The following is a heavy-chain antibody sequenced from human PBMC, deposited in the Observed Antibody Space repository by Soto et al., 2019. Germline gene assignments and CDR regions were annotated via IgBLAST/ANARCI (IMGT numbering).Heavy chain of an antibody. J-gene: IGHJ4*02. Sequence: SETLSLTCSVCGASIISNDWWIWIRQTPGKGLEWIGEIFHSWRTNYSPSFKSRVTISVDTSKSQFSLEMASVTAADTAVYYCARAKLRSGWTFDHWGQGSPVTVSS. D-gene: IGHD6-19*01. CDR3: ARAKLRSGWTFDH. V-gene: IGHV4-4*02. CDR2: IFHSWRT. CDR1: GASIISNDW.